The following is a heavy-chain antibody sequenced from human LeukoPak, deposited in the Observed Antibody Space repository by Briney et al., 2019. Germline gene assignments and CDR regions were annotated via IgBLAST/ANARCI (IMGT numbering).Heavy chain of an antibody. D-gene: IGHD6-19*01. Sequence: SETLSLTCTVSGYSISSGYYWSWIRQPPGKGLEWIGEINHSGSTNYNPSLKSRVTISVDTSKNQFSLKLSSVTAADTAVYYCARPSGSGWYLSAFDIWGQGTMVTVSS. J-gene: IGHJ3*02. CDR2: INHSGST. CDR1: GYSISSGYY. V-gene: IGHV4-38-2*02. CDR3: ARPSGSGWYLSAFDI.